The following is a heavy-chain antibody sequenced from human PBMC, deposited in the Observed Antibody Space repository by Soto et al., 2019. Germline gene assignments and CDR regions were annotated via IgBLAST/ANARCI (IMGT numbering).Heavy chain of an antibody. J-gene: IGHJ5*02. V-gene: IGHV4-34*01. CDR2: INHSGST. Sequence: QVQLQQWGAGLLKPSETLSLTCAVYGGSFSGYYWSWIRQPPGKGLEWIGEINHSGSTNYNPSLKSRVTISVDTSKNQFSLKLSSVTAADMAVYYCARVDYYGSGNWFDPWGQGTLVTVSS. CDR3: ARVDYYGSGNWFDP. D-gene: IGHD3-10*01. CDR1: GGSFSGYY.